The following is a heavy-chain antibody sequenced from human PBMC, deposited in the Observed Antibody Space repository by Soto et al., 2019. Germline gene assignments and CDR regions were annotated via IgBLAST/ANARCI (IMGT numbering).Heavy chain of an antibody. Sequence: ASVKVSCKASGGTFSSYAISWVRQAPGQGLEWMGGIIPIFGTANYAPKFQGGVTITADESTSTAYMELSSLRSEDTAVYYCARARPGGIVGATPTYYYSHYGMDVWGKGTTVTVSS. CDR2: IIPIFGTA. D-gene: IGHD1-26*01. J-gene: IGHJ6*04. V-gene: IGHV1-69*13. CDR1: GGTFSSYA. CDR3: ARARPGGIVGATPTYYYSHYGMDV.